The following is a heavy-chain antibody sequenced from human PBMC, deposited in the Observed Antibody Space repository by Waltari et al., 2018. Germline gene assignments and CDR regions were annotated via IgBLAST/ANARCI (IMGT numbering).Heavy chain of an antibody. D-gene: IGHD6-6*01. CDR3: ARFEYSSSGIDY. CDR1: GGSISSSSYY. V-gene: IGHV4-39*07. Sequence: QLQLQESGPGLVKPSETLSLTCTVSGGSISSSSYYWGWIRQPPGKGLEWTGSIYYSGGTYYNPSLKSRVTISVDTSKNQFSLKLSSVTAADTAVYYCARFEYSSSGIDYWGQGTLVTVSS. J-gene: IGHJ4*02. CDR2: IYYSGGT.